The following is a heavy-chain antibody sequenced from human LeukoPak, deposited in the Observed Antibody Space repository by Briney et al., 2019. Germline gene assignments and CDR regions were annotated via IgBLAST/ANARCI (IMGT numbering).Heavy chain of an antibody. CDR3: VRSLRSADF. CDR1: GFTFRTYW. J-gene: IGHJ4*02. V-gene: IGHV3-74*01. CDR2: TNEDGSIT. Sequence: GGSLRLSCAASGFTFRTYWMHWVRQAPGKRLVWVSRTNEDGSITNYADSVKGRFTISRDNAKNTLFLQMDSLRPEDTAVYYCVRSLRSADFWGQGTLVTVSS.